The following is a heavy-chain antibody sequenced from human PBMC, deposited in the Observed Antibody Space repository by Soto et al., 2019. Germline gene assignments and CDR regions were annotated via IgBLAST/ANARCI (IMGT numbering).Heavy chain of an antibody. Sequence: PGGSLRLSCPASGFTFSSYSINWARQAPGKGLEWLSYISSRSSTIYYTDSVRGRFTISRDNAKNSLYLQVNSLREEDTAVYYCVRVLPKYESIWASQLEYCERRGQGNQVNVSS. CDR1: GFTFSSYS. D-gene: IGHD3-16*01. J-gene: IGHJ1*01. CDR2: ISSRSSTI. V-gene: IGHV3-48*02. CDR3: VRVLPKYESIWASQLEYCER.